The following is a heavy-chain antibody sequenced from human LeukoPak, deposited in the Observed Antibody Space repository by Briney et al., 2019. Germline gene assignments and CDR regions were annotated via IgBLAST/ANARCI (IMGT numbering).Heavy chain of an antibody. CDR3: AGDLYADYVWGSFDY. D-gene: IGHD3-16*01. CDR2: IWYDGSNK. CDR1: GFTFSSYG. J-gene: IGHJ4*02. V-gene: IGHV3-33*01. Sequence: GGSLRLSCAASGFTFSSYGLHWVRQAPGKGLEWVAVIWYDGSNKYYADSVKGRFTISRDNSKNTLYLQMNSLRAEDTAVYYCAGDLYADYVWGSFDYWGQGTLVTVSS.